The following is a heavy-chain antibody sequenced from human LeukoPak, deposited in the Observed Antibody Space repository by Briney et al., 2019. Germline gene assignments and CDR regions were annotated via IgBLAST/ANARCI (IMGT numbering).Heavy chain of an antibody. Sequence: SETLSLTCTVSGGSISSFYWSWTRQPAGKGLEWIGRIYISGSTNCSPSLKSRVTMSIDTSKNQFSLKLSSVTAADTAVYYCARATPGRLARFDYWGQGTLVTVSS. CDR2: IYISGST. D-gene: IGHD1-26*01. CDR1: GGSISSFY. J-gene: IGHJ4*02. V-gene: IGHV4-4*07. CDR3: ARATPGRLARFDY.